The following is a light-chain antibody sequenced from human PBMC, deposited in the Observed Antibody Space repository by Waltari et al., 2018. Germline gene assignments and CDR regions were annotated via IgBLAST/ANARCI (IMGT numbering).Light chain of an antibody. CDR1: SSTLASYTL. CDR3: CSYADNRV. CDR2: EGA. J-gene: IGLJ3*02. Sequence: QSALTQPASVSGSPGQSITISCTASSSTLASYTLVSWYQQHAGKPPKLIIYEGAKRPSGVSNRFSGSKSGNTASLTISGLQAEDEADYYCCSYADNRVFGGGTKLTVL. V-gene: IGLV2-23*01.